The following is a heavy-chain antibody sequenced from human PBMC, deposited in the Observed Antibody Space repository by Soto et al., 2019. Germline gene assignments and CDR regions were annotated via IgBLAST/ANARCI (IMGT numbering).Heavy chain of an antibody. CDR3: AGPFYTYSHLG. Sequence: RGESLKISCKGSGYSFTSYWIGWVLQMPGKGLGWMGIIYPGDSDTRYSPSLKGQVAISADKSISTAYLQWSSLKASDTAMYYCAGPFYTYSHLGWGQGTLVTVSS. CDR1: GYSFTSYW. V-gene: IGHV5-51*01. CDR2: IYPGDSDT. J-gene: IGHJ4*02. D-gene: IGHD2-15*01.